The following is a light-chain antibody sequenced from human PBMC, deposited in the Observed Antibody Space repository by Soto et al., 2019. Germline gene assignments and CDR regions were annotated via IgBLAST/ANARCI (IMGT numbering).Light chain of an antibody. V-gene: IGKV3-11*01. CDR2: DSS. CDR3: QQRSDWPST. Sequence: EIVLTQSPAPLSLSPGERATLSCRASQSVGTYFAWYQPKPGQAPRLLISDSSNRATGIPARFSGSGSGTDFTLTISSLEPEDFAVYYCQQRSDWPSTFGGGTKVEIK. J-gene: IGKJ4*01. CDR1: QSVGTY.